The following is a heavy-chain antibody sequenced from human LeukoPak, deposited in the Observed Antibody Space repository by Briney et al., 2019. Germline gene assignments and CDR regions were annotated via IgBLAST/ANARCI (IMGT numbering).Heavy chain of an antibody. CDR3: TRDLGIAVAGSFDY. J-gene: IGHJ4*02. Sequence: ASVKVSCTASGYTFTSYGIRWVRQAPGQGLEWMGWISAYNGNTNYAQKLQGRATMTTDTSTSTAYMELRSLRSDDTAVYYCTRDLGIAVAGSFDYWGQGTLVTVSS. V-gene: IGHV1-18*01. CDR2: ISAYNGNT. D-gene: IGHD6-19*01. CDR1: GYTFTSYG.